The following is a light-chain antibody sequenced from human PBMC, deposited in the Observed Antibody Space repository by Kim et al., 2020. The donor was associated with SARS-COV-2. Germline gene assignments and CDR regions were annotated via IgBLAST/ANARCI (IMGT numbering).Light chain of an antibody. CDR3: AAWDDSLYGRR. Sequence: QAVTESCSGSSPSVGSNAESWYQQHPGTAPKLVVYSNDQRPSGDPDRFSGSRSGTSASLAISGLQSEDEADYYCAAWDDSLYGRRFGGGTEVTVL. CDR1: SPSVGSNA. CDR2: SND. V-gene: IGLV1-44*01. J-gene: IGLJ6*01.